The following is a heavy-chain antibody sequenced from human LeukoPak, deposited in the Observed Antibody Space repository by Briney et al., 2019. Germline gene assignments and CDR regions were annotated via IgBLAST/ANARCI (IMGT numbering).Heavy chain of an antibody. CDR2: IIPIFGTT. V-gene: IGHV1-69*06. D-gene: IGHD3-10*01. CDR3: ARGVLLWFGDPYWFDP. CDR1: GGTFNSYA. Sequence: SVKVSCKASGGTFNSYAISWVRQAPGQGLEWMGGIIPIFGTTNYARKFRGRVTLTADKSTRTAYMELSSLRSEDTAVYYCARGVLLWFGDPYWFDPWGQGTLVTVSS. J-gene: IGHJ5*02.